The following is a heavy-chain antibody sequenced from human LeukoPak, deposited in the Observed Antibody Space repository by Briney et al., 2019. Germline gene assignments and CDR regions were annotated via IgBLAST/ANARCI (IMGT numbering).Heavy chain of an antibody. CDR3: AKDLRQGDGFWEIDY. D-gene: IGHD5-24*01. CDR1: GFIFSTHA. Sequence: GGSLRLSCAASGFIFSTHALSWVRQAPGKGLEWVSGIVGDGTTYYADSVRGRFIVSRDQSKNTVFLRVNSLRAEDTAVYYCAKDLRQGDGFWEIDYWGQGAPVIVSS. J-gene: IGHJ4*02. V-gene: IGHV3-23*01. CDR2: IVGDGTT.